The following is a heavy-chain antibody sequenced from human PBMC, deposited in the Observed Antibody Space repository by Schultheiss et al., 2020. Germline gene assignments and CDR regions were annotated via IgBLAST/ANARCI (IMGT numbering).Heavy chain of an antibody. CDR1: GFIFRDSW. CDR3: TTHRIFTVTTFPWYLSTRDYYYYGMDV. Sequence: GGSLRLSCAASGFIFRDSWMSWVRQAPGKRLQWVGRIKSKTDGGTTDYAAPVKGRFTISRDDSKNTLYLQMNSLKTEDTAVYYCTTHRIFTVTTFPWYLSTRDYYYYGMDVWGQGTTVTVSS. V-gene: IGHV3-15*01. D-gene: IGHD4-17*01. J-gene: IGHJ6*02. CDR2: IKSKTDGGTT.